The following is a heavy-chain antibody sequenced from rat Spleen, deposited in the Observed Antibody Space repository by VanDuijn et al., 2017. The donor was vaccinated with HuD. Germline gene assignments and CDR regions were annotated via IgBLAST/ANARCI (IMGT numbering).Heavy chain of an antibody. D-gene: IGHD1-2*01. CDR2: ILYDGSGT. J-gene: IGHJ2*01. CDR3: ARPSIPTIAAPFDY. V-gene: IGHV5-7*01. CDR1: GFTFSDYA. Sequence: EVQLVESGGGLVQPGRSLKLSCAASGFTFSDYAMAWVRQSPEKGLEWVATILYDGSGTYYRDSVKGRFTISRDNAKSSLYLQMSSLKSEDTATYYCARPSIPTIAAPFDYWGQGVMVTVSA.